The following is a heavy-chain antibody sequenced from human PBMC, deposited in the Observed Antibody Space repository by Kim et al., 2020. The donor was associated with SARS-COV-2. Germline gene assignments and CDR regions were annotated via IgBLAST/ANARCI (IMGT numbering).Heavy chain of an antibody. Sequence: DGTEKYTGDSVKGRFTISRDNAKNSLYLQMNRLRVEDTAVYYCTRAGGWYWGQGSLVTVSS. V-gene: IGHV3-7*03. J-gene: IGHJ4*02. CDR3: TRAGGWY. CDR2: DGTEK. D-gene: IGHD3-16*01.